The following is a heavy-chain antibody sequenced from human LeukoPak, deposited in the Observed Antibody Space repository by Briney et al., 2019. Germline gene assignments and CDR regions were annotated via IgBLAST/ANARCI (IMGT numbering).Heavy chain of an antibody. CDR2: IYYSGST. Sequence: SETLSLTCTVSGGSISSSSYYWGWIRQPPGKGLEWIGSIYYSGSTYYNPSLKSRVTISVDTSKNQFSLKLSSVTAADTAVYYCAGSRRPRYCVGDCYAGRQDYWGQGTLVTVS. J-gene: IGHJ4*02. V-gene: IGHV4-39*01. CDR3: AGSRRPRYCVGDCYAGRQDY. CDR1: GGSISSSSYY. D-gene: IGHD2-21*01.